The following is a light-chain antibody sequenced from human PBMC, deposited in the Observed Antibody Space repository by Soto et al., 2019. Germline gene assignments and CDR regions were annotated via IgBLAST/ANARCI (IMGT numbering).Light chain of an antibody. J-gene: IGLJ3*02. Sequence: QSALTQPASVSGSPGQSITISCTGTSSDVGGYNYVSWYQQHPGKAPKLMIDAVSNRPSGGSHRFSGSKSGNTASLTISGLQAEDEADYYCGSDTSTRALVFGGGTKLSVL. V-gene: IGLV2-14*03. CDR3: GSDTSTRALV. CDR1: SSDVGGYNY. CDR2: AVS.